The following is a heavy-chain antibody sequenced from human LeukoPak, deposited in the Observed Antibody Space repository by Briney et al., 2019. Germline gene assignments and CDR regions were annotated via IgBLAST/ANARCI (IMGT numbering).Heavy chain of an antibody. CDR3: ARAEGVGRAAKWSWFDP. D-gene: IGHD2-15*01. CDR2: ISDSGST. Sequence: SETLSLTCTVSGGSINSHHWSWIRQPPGTGLYWIGYISDSGSTNYNPSLRSRVTISVDTSKNQFSLKLSSVTTADTAVYYCARAEGVGRAAKWSWFDPWGQGTLVIVSS. CDR1: GGSINSHH. J-gene: IGHJ5*02. V-gene: IGHV4-59*11.